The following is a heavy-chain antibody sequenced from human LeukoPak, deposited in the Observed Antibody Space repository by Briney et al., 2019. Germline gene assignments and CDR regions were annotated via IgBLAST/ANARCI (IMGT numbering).Heavy chain of an antibody. CDR1: GYTFTSYG. CDR2: ISAYNGNT. CDR3: ARGLEVDFWSGYYWFNLYFDY. Sequence: APVKVSCKASGYTFTSYGISWVRQAPGQGLEWMGWISAYNGNTNYAQKLQGSVTMTTDTSTSTAYMELRSLRSDDTAVYYCARGLEVDFWSGYYWFNLYFDYWGQGTLVTVSS. D-gene: IGHD3-3*01. V-gene: IGHV1-18*01. J-gene: IGHJ4*02.